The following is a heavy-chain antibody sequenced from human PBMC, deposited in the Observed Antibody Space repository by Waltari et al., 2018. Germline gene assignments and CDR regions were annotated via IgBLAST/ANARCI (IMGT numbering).Heavy chain of an antibody. CDR2: ISGSGSVI. CDR3: SRDPRLLDY. CDR1: GYTFSYFY. Sequence: QVQLAESVGCLVKPGGCRRLFCAVSGYTFSYFYISWIRQAPGKGLECVSYISGSGSVISYADSVKGRFTVSRDNAKNSLYLRMNSLRVEDTAVYYCSRDPRLLDYWGQGTLVTVSS. J-gene: IGHJ4*02. D-gene: IGHD4-17*01. V-gene: IGHV3-11*01.